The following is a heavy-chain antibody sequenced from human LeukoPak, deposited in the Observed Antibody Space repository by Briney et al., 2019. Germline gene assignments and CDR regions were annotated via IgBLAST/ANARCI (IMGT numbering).Heavy chain of an antibody. CDR1: GGSISGSSYY. J-gene: IGHJ4*02. Sequence: SETLSLTCTVSGGSISGSSYYWSWIRQPPGRGLEWIGEINHSGSTNYNPSLKSRVTISVDTSKNQFSLKLSSVTAADTAVYYCARFEYDSSGLLPYYFDYWGQGTLVTVSS. CDR3: ARFEYDSSGLLPYYFDY. CDR2: INHSGST. D-gene: IGHD3-22*01. V-gene: IGHV4-39*07.